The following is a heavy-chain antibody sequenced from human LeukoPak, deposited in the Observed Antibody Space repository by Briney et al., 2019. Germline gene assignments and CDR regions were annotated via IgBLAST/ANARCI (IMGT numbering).Heavy chain of an antibody. CDR1: GYTFTSYG. J-gene: IGHJ4*02. V-gene: IGHV1-18*01. D-gene: IGHD4-17*01. Sequence: GASVKVSCKASGYTFTSYGISWVRQAPVQGLEWMGWISAYNGNTNYAQKLQGRVTMTTDTSASTAYMELRSLRSDDTAVYYCATRILGYGDYFDYWGQGTLVTVSS. CDR3: ATRILGYGDYFDY. CDR2: ISAYNGNT.